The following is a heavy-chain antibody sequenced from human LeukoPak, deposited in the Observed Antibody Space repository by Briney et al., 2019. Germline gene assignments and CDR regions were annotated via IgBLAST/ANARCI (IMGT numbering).Heavy chain of an antibody. J-gene: IGHJ4*02. D-gene: IGHD3-9*01. CDR3: ARRKLRYFDWSLTTPFDY. Sequence: SETLSLTCAVYGGSFSGYYWSWIRQPPGKGLEWIGEINHSGSTNYNPTLKSRVTISVDTSKNQFSLKLSSVTAADTAVYYCARRKLRYFDWSLTTPFDYWGQGTLVTVSS. CDR2: INHSGST. CDR1: GGSFSGYY. V-gene: IGHV4-34*01.